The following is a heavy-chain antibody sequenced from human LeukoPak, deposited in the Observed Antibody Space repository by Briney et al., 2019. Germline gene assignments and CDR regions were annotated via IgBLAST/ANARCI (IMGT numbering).Heavy chain of an antibody. J-gene: IGHJ4*02. V-gene: IGHV3-21*01. CDR3: ARDLGLVDY. CDR1: GFTFSSYS. Sequence: HGESLKISCAASGFTFSSYSMNWVRQAPGKGLEWVSSISSSSSYIYYADSVKGRFTISRDNAKNSLYLQMNSLRAEDTAVYYCARDLGLVDYWGQGTLVTVSS. D-gene: IGHD2-2*01. CDR2: ISSSSSYI.